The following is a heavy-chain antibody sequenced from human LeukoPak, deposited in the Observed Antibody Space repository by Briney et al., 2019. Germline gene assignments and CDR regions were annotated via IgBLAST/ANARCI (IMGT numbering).Heavy chain of an antibody. V-gene: IGHV4-4*07. CDR2: IYTSEST. D-gene: IGHD3-10*01. Sequence: SETLSLTCSVSGGSISNYFWTWIRQPAGKGLEWIGRIYTSESTNYNPSLRSRVTMSVDTSKNQISLTLTSVTAADTAVYYCARDRLPRGAGAWFDPWGQGILVTVSS. CDR3: ARDRLPRGAGAWFDP. CDR1: GGSISNYF. J-gene: IGHJ5*02.